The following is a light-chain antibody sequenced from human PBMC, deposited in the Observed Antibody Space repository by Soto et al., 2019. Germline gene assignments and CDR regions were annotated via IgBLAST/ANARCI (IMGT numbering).Light chain of an antibody. CDR1: SSDVGSYNR. Sequence: QSALTQPPSVSGSPGQSVTISCTGTSSDVGSYNRVSWYQQPPGTAPKFMIYEVSNRPSGVPDRFSGSKSGNTASLTISGLQAEDDADYYCSSYTSSSTPYVFGTGTKLTVL. J-gene: IGLJ1*01. CDR3: SSYTSSSTPYV. CDR2: EVS. V-gene: IGLV2-18*02.